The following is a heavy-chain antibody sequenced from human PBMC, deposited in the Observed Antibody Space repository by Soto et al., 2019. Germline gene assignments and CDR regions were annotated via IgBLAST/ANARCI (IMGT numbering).Heavy chain of an antibody. Sequence: GGSLRLCCAASGFTFGNYAMNWVRQAPGKGLEWVSHISGSGGSTAYADSVKGRFTISRDNSKNTLYLQMSSLRAEDTAVYYCAKSGGYYDTPNYFDYWGQGTLVTVSS. CDR1: GFTFGNYA. D-gene: IGHD3-22*01. CDR2: ISGSGGST. V-gene: IGHV3-23*01. CDR3: AKSGGYYDTPNYFDY. J-gene: IGHJ4*02.